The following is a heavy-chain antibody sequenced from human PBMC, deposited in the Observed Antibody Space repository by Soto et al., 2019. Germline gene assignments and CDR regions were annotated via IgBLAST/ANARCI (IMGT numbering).Heavy chain of an antibody. CDR3: ARILFGRSVAGGYFYMDV. CDR1: GFSLSNGKVG. D-gene: IGHD6-19*01. CDR2: IFSNDEK. V-gene: IGHV2-26*01. J-gene: IGHJ6*03. Sequence: SGPTLVNPTETLTLTCTVSGFSLSNGKVGVSWISQPPGKALEWLAHIFSNDEKSYRTSLKSRLTISEDTSKSQVVLTMTNVDPVDAATYFCARILFGRSVAGGYFYMDVWGKGTTVTVSS.